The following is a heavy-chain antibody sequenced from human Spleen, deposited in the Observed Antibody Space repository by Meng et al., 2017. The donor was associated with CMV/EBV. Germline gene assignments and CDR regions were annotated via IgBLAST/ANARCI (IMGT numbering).Heavy chain of an antibody. CDR3: AREVRHSSSWYFSDYYYGKDV. CDR2: IYSSGST. V-gene: IGHV3-53*01. Sequence: GGSLRLSCAASGFTVSSNYMSWVRQAPGKGLEWVSVIYSSGSTYYADSVKGRFTISRDNSKNTLYLQMNSPRAEDTAVYYCAREVRHSSSWYFSDYYYGKDVWGQGTTVTVSS. CDR1: GFTVSSNY. J-gene: IGHJ6*02. D-gene: IGHD6-13*01.